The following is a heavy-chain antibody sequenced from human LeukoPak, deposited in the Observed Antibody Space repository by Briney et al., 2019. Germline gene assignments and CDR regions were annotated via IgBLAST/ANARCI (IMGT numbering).Heavy chain of an antibody. CDR2: ISASSNST. D-gene: IGHD2-2*01. Sequence: PGGSLRLSCAASGFTFSSYAMSWVRQAPGKGLQWVSSISASSNSTYYADSVKGRFTVSRDNSKNTLYLQVNSLRAEDTAVYYCTKGEKCSTTSCYVTGRFDPWGQGTLVTVSS. CDR3: TKGEKCSTTSCYVTGRFDP. CDR1: GFTFSSYA. V-gene: IGHV3-23*01. J-gene: IGHJ5*02.